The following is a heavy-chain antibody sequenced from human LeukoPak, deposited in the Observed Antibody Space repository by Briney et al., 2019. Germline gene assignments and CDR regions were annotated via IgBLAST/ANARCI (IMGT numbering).Heavy chain of an antibody. J-gene: IGHJ5*02. CDR2: INSDGSST. Sequence: GGSLRLSCAASGFTFSSYWMHWVRRAPGEGLVWVSRINSDGSSTSDADSVKGRFTISRDNAKNTLYLQMNSLRAEDTAVYYCARDRARRGYNGFDPWGQGTLVTVSS. CDR1: GFTFSSYW. D-gene: IGHD6-6*01. V-gene: IGHV3-74*01. CDR3: ARDRARRGYNGFDP.